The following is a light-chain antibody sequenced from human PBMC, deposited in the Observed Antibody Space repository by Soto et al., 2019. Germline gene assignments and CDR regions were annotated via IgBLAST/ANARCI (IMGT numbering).Light chain of an antibody. CDR1: SSNIGAGYP. J-gene: IGLJ3*02. V-gene: IGLV1-40*01. CDR3: QSYDSSLSRRWV. CDR2: G. Sequence: QSVLTQPPSVSGAPGQRVTISCTGSSSNIGAGYPVHWYQQLPGTAPKLLVAGNRPSGVPDRFSVSKSGASASLAITGLQSEDEADYYCQSYDSSLSRRWVFGGGTQLTVL.